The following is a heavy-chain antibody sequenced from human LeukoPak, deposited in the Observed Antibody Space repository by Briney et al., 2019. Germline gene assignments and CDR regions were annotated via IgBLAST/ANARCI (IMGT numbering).Heavy chain of an antibody. D-gene: IGHD3-10*02. V-gene: IGHV3-23*01. CDR3: AELGITMIGGV. CDR2: ISGSGGST. J-gene: IGHJ6*04. Sequence: GGSLRLSCAASGFTFSSYAMSWVRQAPGKGLEWVSAISGSGGSTYYADSVKGRFTISRDNAKNSLYLQMNSLRAEDTAVYYCAELGITMIGGVWGKGTTVTVSS. CDR1: GFTFSSYA.